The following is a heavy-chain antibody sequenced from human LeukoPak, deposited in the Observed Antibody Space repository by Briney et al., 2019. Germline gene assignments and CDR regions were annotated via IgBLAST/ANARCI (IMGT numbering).Heavy chain of an antibody. D-gene: IGHD2-2*01. CDR1: GGSITNYY. CDR2: THYTGST. Sequence: SETLSLTCTVPGGSITNYYWSWIRQSPGKGLEWIGYTHYTGSTNYNPSLKTRVTISIDTSNNQFSLELRSVTAADTAVYYCARAPVYCSSTSCYHNWFDPWGQGTLVTVSS. V-gene: IGHV4-59*01. J-gene: IGHJ5*02. CDR3: ARAPVYCSSTSCYHNWFDP.